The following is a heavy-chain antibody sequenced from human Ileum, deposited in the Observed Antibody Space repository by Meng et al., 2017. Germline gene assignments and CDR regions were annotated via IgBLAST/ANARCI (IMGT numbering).Heavy chain of an antibody. D-gene: IGHD5-12*01. V-gene: IGHV4-4*02. J-gene: IGHJ4*02. Sequence: LDPGPGLVKPSGTLSVTCAVSGAAVSNGNWWDWVRQSPGKGLEWIGEIHHSGRTNFIASLQSRATISLDESKNQFSLTLTSVTAADTAVYYCARGVGDIRVGFDYWGQGILVTVSS. CDR2: IHHSGRT. CDR3: ARGVGDIRVGFDY. CDR1: GAAVSNGNW.